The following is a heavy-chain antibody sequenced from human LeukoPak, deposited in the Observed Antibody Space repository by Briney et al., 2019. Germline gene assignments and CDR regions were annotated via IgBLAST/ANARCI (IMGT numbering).Heavy chain of an antibody. J-gene: IGHJ3*02. CDR2: ISYDGSNK. CDR3: AKVRGTSSGGFKLPRDAFDI. V-gene: IGHV3-30-3*01. CDR1: GFTFSSYA. Sequence: GGSLRLSCAASGFTFSSYAMHWVRQAPGKGLEWVAVISYDGSNKYYANSVKGRFTISRDNSKNTLYLQMNSLRAEDTAVYYCAKVRGTSSGGFKLPRDAFDIWGQGTMVTVSS. D-gene: IGHD1-26*01.